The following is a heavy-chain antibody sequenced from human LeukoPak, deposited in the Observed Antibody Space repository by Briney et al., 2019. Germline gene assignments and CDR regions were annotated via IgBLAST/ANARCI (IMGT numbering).Heavy chain of an antibody. J-gene: IGHJ4*02. CDR1: GGSFSGYY. V-gene: IGHV4-34*01. CDR3: ALGWAAPAGLDY. CDR2: INHSGST. D-gene: IGHD6-13*01. Sequence: PSETLSLTCAVYGGSFSGYYWSWIRQPPGKGLEWIGEINHSGSTNYNPSLKSRVTISVDTSKNQFSLKLTSVTAADTAVYYCALGWAAPAGLDYWGQGTLVTVSS.